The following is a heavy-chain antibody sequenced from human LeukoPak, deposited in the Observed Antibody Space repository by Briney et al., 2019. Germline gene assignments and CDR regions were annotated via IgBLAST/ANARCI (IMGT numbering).Heavy chain of an antibody. CDR3: ARAVAGRPHFDY. Sequence: PSETLSLTCTVSGGSISSYYWSWIRQPPGKGLEWIGYIYYSGSTNYNPSLKSRVTISVDTSKNQFSLKLSSVTAADTAVYYCARAVAGRPHFDYWGQGTLVTVSS. CDR1: GGSISSYY. D-gene: IGHD6-19*01. J-gene: IGHJ4*02. CDR2: IYYSGST. V-gene: IGHV4-59*08.